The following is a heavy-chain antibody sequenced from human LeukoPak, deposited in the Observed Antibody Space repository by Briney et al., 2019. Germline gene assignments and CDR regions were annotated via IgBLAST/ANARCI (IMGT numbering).Heavy chain of an antibody. Sequence: GASVKVSCKASGYTFTCYYMHWVRQAPGQGLEWMGWINPNSGGTNYAQKFQGRVTMTRDTSISTAYMELSRLRSDDTAVYYCARDLLGATLYFDYWGQGTLVTVSS. CDR1: GYTFTCYY. CDR3: ARDLLGATLYFDY. D-gene: IGHD1-26*01. V-gene: IGHV1-2*02. J-gene: IGHJ4*02. CDR2: INPNSGGT.